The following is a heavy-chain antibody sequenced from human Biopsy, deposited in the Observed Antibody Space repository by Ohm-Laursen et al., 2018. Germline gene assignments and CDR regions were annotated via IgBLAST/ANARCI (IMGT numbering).Heavy chain of an antibody. J-gene: IGHJ6*02. V-gene: IGHV3-21*01. Sequence: LSLTCAAPGFIFSTYTMNWVRQAPGEGLEWVSSISSRSSDIYYADSVKGRFTISRDNAKNSLFLHMNSLRAEDTAVYYCAEKNPLKWYQALSYFNRKDVRGQGTTVTVSS. CDR3: AEKNPLKWYQALSYFNRKDV. CDR1: GFIFSTYT. CDR2: ISSRSSDI. D-gene: IGHD2-2*01.